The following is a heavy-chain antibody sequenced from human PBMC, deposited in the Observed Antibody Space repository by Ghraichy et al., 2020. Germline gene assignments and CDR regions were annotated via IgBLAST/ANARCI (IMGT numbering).Heavy chain of an antibody. CDR3: ARQGRNYYDSSGYYSY. D-gene: IGHD3-22*01. CDR1: GGSISSFY. CDR2: IYYSGST. V-gene: IGHV4-59*01. J-gene: IGHJ4*02. Sequence: LSLTCTVSGGSISSFYWNWIRQPPGKGLEWIGYIYYSGSTNYNPSLKSRVTISVDTSKNQFSLKLSSVTAADTAVYYCARQGRNYYDSSGYYSYWGQGTLVTVSS.